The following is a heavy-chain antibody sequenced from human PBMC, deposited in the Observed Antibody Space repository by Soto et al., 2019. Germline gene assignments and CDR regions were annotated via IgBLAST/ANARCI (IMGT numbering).Heavy chain of an antibody. D-gene: IGHD1-26*01. J-gene: IGHJ6*02. CDR3: VSSSPSAELPYYYGMDV. CDR2: IYPRDSDP. Sequence: GESLKISCQGSGITFAIYWLSWVRQMPGRGLEGMGGIYPRDSDPRYSPSCQGPVTISSAKSISTANLQWSTLQASDTAVYYCVSSSPSAELPYYYGMDVWGQGTTVTVS. CDR1: GITFAIYW. V-gene: IGHV5-51*01.